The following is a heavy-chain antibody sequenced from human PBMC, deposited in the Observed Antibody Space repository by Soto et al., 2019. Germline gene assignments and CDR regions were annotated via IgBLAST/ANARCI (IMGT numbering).Heavy chain of an antibody. CDR2: IWYDGSNK. J-gene: IGHJ4*02. V-gene: IGHV3-33*01. CDR1: GFTFSSYG. D-gene: IGHD5-18*01. Sequence: PGGSLRRSCAASGFTFSSYGMHGVGQAPGKGLEWVAVIWYDGSNKYYADSVKGRFTISRDNSKNTLYLQMNSLRAEDTAVYYCARGLGYTYGIDYWGQGTLVTVSS. CDR3: ARGLGYTYGIDY.